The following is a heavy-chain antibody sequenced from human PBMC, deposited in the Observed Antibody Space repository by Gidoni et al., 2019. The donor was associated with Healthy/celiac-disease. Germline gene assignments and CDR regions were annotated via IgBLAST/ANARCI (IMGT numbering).Heavy chain of an antibody. J-gene: IGHJ6*04. CDR2: INPSGGST. V-gene: IGHV1-46*01. CDR1: GSTFTRSY. Sequence: QVQLVQSGAEVKKPGASVKVSCQASGSTFTRSYMHWVRQAPGQGLEWMGIINPSGGSTSYAQKFQGRVTMTRDTSTSTVYMELSSLRSEDTAVYYCARDGGGSSSSRKGPLDVWGKGTTVTVSS. D-gene: IGHD6-6*01. CDR3: ARDGGGSSSSRKGPLDV.